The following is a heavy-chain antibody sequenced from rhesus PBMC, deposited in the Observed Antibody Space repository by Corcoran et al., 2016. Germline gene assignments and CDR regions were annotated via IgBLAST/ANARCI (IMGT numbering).Heavy chain of an antibody. CDR1: GFTFSSYG. J-gene: IGHJ1*01. V-gene: IGHV3S5*01. CDR2: INSGGCRT. CDR3: AKEGEVGGGWYRYGKYFEF. Sequence: EVQLVETGGGLVQPGGSLKLSCAASGFTFSSYGMSWVRQAQGKGLDCVSAINSGGCRTYYADPVKGRFTISRDNAKNTLSLQMNSLRAEDTTVYYCAKEGEVGGGWYRYGKYFEFWGQGALVTVSS. D-gene: IGHD6-37*01.